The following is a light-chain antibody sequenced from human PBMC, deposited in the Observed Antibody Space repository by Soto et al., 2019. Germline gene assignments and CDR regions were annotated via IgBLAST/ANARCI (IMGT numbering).Light chain of an antibody. CDR2: MIS. Sequence: DIVLTQTRLSSPVTLGQPASISCRSSQSLVHIDGNTYFNWLQQRPGQPPRLLIYMISYRFPGVPDRFSGSWAGTDFTLKISRVEAEDVGVYYCMQATQSYTFGQGTRLEIK. V-gene: IGKV2-24*01. CDR3: MQATQSYT. J-gene: IGKJ2*01. CDR1: QSLVHIDGNTY.